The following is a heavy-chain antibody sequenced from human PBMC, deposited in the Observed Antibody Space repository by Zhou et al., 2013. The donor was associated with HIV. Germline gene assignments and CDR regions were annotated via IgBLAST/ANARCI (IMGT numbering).Heavy chain of an antibody. Sequence: QVQLVQSGAEVKKPGASVKVSCKASGYTFTSYDIGWVRQATGQGLEWMGWTNPNSGNTGYAQKFQGRVTITRNTSISTAYMELSSLSSEDTAVYYCAREPVVVTAFDFWGQGTLVTVSS. D-gene: IGHD2-21*02. J-gene: IGHJ4*02. CDR1: GYTFTSYD. CDR2: TNPNSGNT. V-gene: IGHV1-8*03. CDR3: AREPVVVTAFDF.